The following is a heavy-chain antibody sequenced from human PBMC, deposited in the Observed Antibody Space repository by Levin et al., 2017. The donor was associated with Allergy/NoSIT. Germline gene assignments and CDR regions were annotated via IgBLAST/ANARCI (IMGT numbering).Heavy chain of an antibody. CDR3: ARAFPDYGSSAFDY. Sequence: SETLSLTCTVSGASSGNYYWSWIRQPPGKGLEWIGSVYNSGSIKYNPSLKTRATILADTSKKQFSLKMTSVTAADTAVYYCARAFPDYGSSAFDYWGQGTQVTFST. V-gene: IGHV4-59*01. J-gene: IGHJ4*02. CDR1: GASSGNYY. D-gene: IGHD4-23*01. CDR2: VYNSGSI.